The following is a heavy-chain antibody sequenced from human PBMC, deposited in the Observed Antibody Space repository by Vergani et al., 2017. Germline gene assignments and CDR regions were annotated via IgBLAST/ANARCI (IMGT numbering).Heavy chain of an antibody. Sequence: QVQLVESGGGVVQPGRSLRLSCAASGFTFSSYGMHWVRQAPGKGLEWVAVIWYDGSNKYYADSVKGRFTISRDNSKNTLYLQMNSLRAEDTAVYYCARRDSSSLALDYWGQGTLVTVSS. V-gene: IGHV3-33*01. CDR3: ARRDSSSLALDY. CDR1: GFTFSSYG. CDR2: IWYDGSNK. J-gene: IGHJ4*02. D-gene: IGHD6-6*01.